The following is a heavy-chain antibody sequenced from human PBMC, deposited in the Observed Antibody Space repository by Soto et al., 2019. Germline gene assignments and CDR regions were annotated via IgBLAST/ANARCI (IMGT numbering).Heavy chain of an antibody. Sequence: QVQLVQSGAEVKKPGASVKVSCKASGYTFTSYGISWVRQAPGQGLEWMGWISAYNGNTNYAQKLQGRVTMTTDTSTSTAYMELRSLRSDDTAMYYCARASYGDYVSFLYYYGMDVWGQGTTVTVSS. CDR2: ISAYNGNT. J-gene: IGHJ6*02. V-gene: IGHV1-18*01. CDR3: ARASYGDYVSFLYYYGMDV. D-gene: IGHD4-17*01. CDR1: GYTFTSYG.